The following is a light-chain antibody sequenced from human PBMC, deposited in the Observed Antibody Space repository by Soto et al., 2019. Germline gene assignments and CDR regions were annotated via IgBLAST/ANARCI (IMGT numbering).Light chain of an antibody. J-gene: IGKJ4*01. V-gene: IGKV3-20*01. CDR3: QQCGSSPLT. CDR2: GAS. CDR1: QSVSSSY. Sequence: EIVLTQSPGTLSLSPGERATLSCRASQSVSSSYLAWYQQKPGQPPRLLIYGASSRATGIPDRCSGSGSGTDFTLTITRLEPEDFAVYYCQQCGSSPLTFGGGTKVEIK.